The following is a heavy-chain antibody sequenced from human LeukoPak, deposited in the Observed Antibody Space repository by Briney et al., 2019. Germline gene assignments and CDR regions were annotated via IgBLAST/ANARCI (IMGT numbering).Heavy chain of an antibody. Sequence: GGSLRLSCAASGFPFSSYGMHWVRQAPGKGLEWVAFIPYDGSDKFYADSVKGRFTISRDNSKNTLYLQMNSLRAEDTAVYYCARDLSGVTGYTYGRGIDYWGQGTLVTVSS. J-gene: IGHJ4*02. CDR3: ARDLSGVTGYTYGRGIDY. V-gene: IGHV3-30*02. CDR2: IPYDGSDK. D-gene: IGHD5-18*01. CDR1: GFPFSSYG.